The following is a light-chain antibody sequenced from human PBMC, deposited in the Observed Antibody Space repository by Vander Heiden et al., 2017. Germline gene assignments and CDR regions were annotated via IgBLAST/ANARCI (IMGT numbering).Light chain of an antibody. CDR2: AAS. CDR1: QVIERD. V-gene: IGKV1-6*01. CDR3: LQDYNYPRT. Sequence: ALQMTQSPSSLSASVGDRVTITCRASQVIERDLSWYQQKPGKPPKVLIYAASSLESGVPSRFSGSGSGTDYTLTISSLQPEDFATYYCLQDYNYPRTFGQGTRVEVK. J-gene: IGKJ1*01.